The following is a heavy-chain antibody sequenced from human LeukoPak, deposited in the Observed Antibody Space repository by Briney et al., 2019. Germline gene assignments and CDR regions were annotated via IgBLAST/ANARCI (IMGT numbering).Heavy chain of an antibody. CDR2: IYYSGST. V-gene: IGHV4-38-2*02. Sequence: SETLSLTCTVSGYSISSGYYWGWIRQPPGKGLEWIGSIYYSGSTYYNPSLKSRVTISVDTSKNQFSLKLSSVTAADTAVYYCARGSSIAAFFDYWGQGTLVTVSS. J-gene: IGHJ4*02. CDR3: ARGSSIAAFFDY. CDR1: GYSISSGYY. D-gene: IGHD6-6*01.